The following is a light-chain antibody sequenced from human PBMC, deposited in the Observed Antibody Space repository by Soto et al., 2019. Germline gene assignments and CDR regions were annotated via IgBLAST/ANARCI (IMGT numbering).Light chain of an antibody. CDR2: KDS. CDR3: QSADSSGTH. V-gene: IGLV3-25*03. Sequence: SYELTQPPSVSVSPGQTARITCSGDALPKQYAYWYQQKPGQAPVLVIYKDSERPSGIPERFSGSSSGTTVTLTISGVQAEDEADYYCQSADSSGTHFGTGTKVTVL. J-gene: IGLJ1*01. CDR1: ALPKQY.